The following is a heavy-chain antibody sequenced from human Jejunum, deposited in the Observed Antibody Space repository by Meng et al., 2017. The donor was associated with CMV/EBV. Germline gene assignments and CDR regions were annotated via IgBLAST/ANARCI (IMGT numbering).Heavy chain of an antibody. D-gene: IGHD6-13*01. CDR3: ARAMISYSSSWYGAY. CDR2: INAHSGDR. V-gene: IGHV1-18*01. CDR1: GYTFSNFG. J-gene: IGHJ4*02. Sequence: SGYTFSNFGFSWVRQAPGQGLEWMGWINAHSGDRNYAQNLQGRVTLTTDTSTSTAYMELRSLRSDDTAMYYCARAMISYSSSWYGAYWGQGTLVTVSS.